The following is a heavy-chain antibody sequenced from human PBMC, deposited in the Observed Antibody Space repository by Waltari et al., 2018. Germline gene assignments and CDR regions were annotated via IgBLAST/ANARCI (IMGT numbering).Heavy chain of an antibody. J-gene: IGHJ1*01. Sequence: QVQLQESGPGLVKPSETLSLTCAVSGYSISSGYYWGWIRQPPGKGLEWIGSIYHSGSTYDNPALKSRVTMTEDTSTDTAYMELSSLRSEDTAVYYCATSVAASGSACFQHWGQGTLVTVSS. D-gene: IGHD6-13*01. V-gene: IGHV4-38-2*01. CDR3: ATSVAASGSACFQH. CDR1: GYSISSGYY. CDR2: IYHSGST.